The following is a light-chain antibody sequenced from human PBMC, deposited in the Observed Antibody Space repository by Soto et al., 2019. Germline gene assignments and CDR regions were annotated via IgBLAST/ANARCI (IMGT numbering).Light chain of an antibody. J-gene: IGLJ1*01. CDR2: EVN. V-gene: IGLV2-14*01. Sequence: QSVLTQPASVSGATGQSITICCTETSRGVGGYAYVPWYQHHTGHAPNLMIFEVNHRTSEVSNRCSGSKSGNTASLTISGLQVEDEADYYCTSYAISSPYVVGTGTNVTVL. CDR3: TSYAISSPYV. CDR1: SRGVGGYAY.